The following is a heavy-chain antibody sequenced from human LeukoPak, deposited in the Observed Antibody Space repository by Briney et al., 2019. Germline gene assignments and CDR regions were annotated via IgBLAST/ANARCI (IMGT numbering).Heavy chain of an antibody. CDR2: INAGNGNT. CDR1: GYTFTSYA. V-gene: IGHV1-3*03. J-gene: IGHJ3*02. D-gene: IGHD4-17*01. Sequence: GASVKVSCTASGYTFTSYAMHWVRQAPGQRLEWMGWINAGNGNTKYSQEFQGRVTITRDTSASTAYMELSSLRSEDMAVYYCARERGYGDYVTYAFDIWGQGTMVTVSS. CDR3: ARERGYGDYVTYAFDI.